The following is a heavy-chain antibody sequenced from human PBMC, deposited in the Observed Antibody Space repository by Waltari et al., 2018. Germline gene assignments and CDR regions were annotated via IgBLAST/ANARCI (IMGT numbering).Heavy chain of an antibody. V-gene: IGHV4-61*02. D-gene: IGHD1-26*01. CDR2: IYTSGST. Sequence: QVQLQESGPGLVKPSQTLSLTCTVSGGSISSGSYYWSWVRQPAGKGLRWIGRIYTSGSTNYNPSLKSRVTISVDTSKNQFSLKLSSVTAADTAVYYCARESYAYYFDYWGQGTLVTVSS. CDR1: GGSISSGSYY. J-gene: IGHJ4*02. CDR3: ARESYAYYFDY.